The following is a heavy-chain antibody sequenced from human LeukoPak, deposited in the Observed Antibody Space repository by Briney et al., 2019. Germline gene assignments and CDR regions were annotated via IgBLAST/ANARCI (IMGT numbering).Heavy chain of an antibody. D-gene: IGHD2-2*01. CDR3: ARATIVVVPAAPADY. V-gene: IGHV1-46*01. J-gene: IGHJ4*02. Sequence: ASVKVSCKASGYTFTNYYMHWVRQAPGQGLEWMGIIIPSGGFTTYAQKLQGRVTMTTDTSTSTAYMELRSLRSDDTAVYYCARATIVVVPAAPADYWGQGTLVTVSS. CDR2: IIPSGGFT. CDR1: GYTFTNYY.